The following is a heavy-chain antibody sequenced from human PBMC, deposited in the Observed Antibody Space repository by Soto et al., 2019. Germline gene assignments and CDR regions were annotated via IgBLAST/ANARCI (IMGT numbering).Heavy chain of an antibody. Sequence: QVQLVESGGGVVQPGRSLRLSCAASGFTFSSYGMHWVRQAPGKGLEWVAVISYGGSNKYYADSVKGRFTISRDNSKKTLYLQVNSLRAEDTAVYYCAPWFGAFDYWGQGTLVTVSS. CDR1: GFTFSSYG. D-gene: IGHD3-10*01. J-gene: IGHJ4*02. V-gene: IGHV3-30*03. CDR2: ISYGGSNK. CDR3: APWFGAFDY.